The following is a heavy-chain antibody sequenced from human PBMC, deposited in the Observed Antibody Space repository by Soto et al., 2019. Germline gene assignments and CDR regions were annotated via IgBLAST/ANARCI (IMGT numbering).Heavy chain of an antibody. CDR1: GFTFDDYA. CDR3: AKVYYDFWSGYPSGAFDI. CDR2: ISWNSGSI. V-gene: IGHV3-9*01. J-gene: IGHJ3*02. D-gene: IGHD3-3*01. Sequence: GGSLRLSCAASGFTFDDYAMHWVRQAPGKGLEWVSGISWNSGSIGYADSVKGRFTISRDNAKNSLYLQMNSLRAEDTALYYCAKVYYDFWSGYPSGAFDIWGQGTMVTVSS.